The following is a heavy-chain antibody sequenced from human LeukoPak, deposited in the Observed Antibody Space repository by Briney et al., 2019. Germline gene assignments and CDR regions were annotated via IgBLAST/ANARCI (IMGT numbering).Heavy chain of an antibody. Sequence: PSETLSLTCAVSGGSISSGGYSWSWMRQPPGKGLEWIGYIYHSGSTYYNPSLKSRVTRSVDRSKNQFSLKLSSVTAADTAVYYCARDRKGCSGGSCHPSWFDPWGQGTLVTVSS. D-gene: IGHD2-15*01. J-gene: IGHJ5*02. CDR1: GGSISSGGYS. CDR3: ARDRKGCSGGSCHPSWFDP. V-gene: IGHV4-30-2*01. CDR2: IYHSGST.